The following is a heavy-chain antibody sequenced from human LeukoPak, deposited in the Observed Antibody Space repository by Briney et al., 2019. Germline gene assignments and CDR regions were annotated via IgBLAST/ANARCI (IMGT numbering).Heavy chain of an antibody. D-gene: IGHD3-3*01. CDR1: GYTFTSYD. Sequence: ASVNVSCKASGYTFTSYDINWVRPATGQGLEWMGWMNPNSGNTGYAQKFQGRVTMTRNTSISTAYMELSSLRSEDTAVYYCARVVSRRARFLASSYYYMDVWGKGTTVTVSS. CDR2: MNPNSGNT. V-gene: IGHV1-8*01. J-gene: IGHJ6*03. CDR3: ARVVSRRARFLASSYYYMDV.